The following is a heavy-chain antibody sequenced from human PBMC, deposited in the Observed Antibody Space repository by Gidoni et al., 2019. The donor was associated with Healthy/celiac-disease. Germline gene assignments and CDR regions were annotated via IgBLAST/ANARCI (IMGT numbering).Heavy chain of an antibody. V-gene: IGHV3-33*01. D-gene: IGHD6-13*01. CDR1: GFTFSSYG. Sequence: QVKLVESGGGVVQPGRSLRLSCSASGFTFSSYGMHWVSQAPGRGLEWVAVIWYDGSNKYYADSVKGRFTISRDNSKNTLYLQMNSLRAEDTAVYYCAREGSWYEYYFDYWGQGTLVTVSS. J-gene: IGHJ4*02. CDR2: IWYDGSNK. CDR3: AREGSWYEYYFDY.